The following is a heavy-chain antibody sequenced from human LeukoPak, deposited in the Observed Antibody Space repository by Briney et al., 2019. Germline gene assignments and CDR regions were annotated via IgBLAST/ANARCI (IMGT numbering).Heavy chain of an antibody. CDR3: ARGSGSWDFDY. CDR2: ISSSSSTI. D-gene: IGHD1-26*01. V-gene: IGHV3-48*04. CDR1: GFTFSDYS. J-gene: IGHJ4*02. Sequence: QPGGSLRLSCAASGFTFSDYSMNWVRQAPGKGLEWVSYISSSSSTIYYADSVKGRFTISRDNAKNTLYLQMNSLRAEDTAVYYCARGSGSWDFDYWGQGTLVTVSS.